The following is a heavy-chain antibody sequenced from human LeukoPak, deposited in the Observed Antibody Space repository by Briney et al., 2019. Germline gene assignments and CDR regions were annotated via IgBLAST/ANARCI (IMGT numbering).Heavy chain of an antibody. CDR1: GASVSSSH. D-gene: IGHD5-24*01. J-gene: IGHJ4*02. CDR2: LSYTGKT. V-gene: IGHV4-59*02. CDR3: SEGYFEPFDH. Sequence: PSETLSLTCLVSGASVSSSHWNWIRQLPGKGLEWIGCLSYTGKTDYNPSLTSRVTISLDTSKNQVSPKLTSLTAADTAVYYCSEGYFEPFDHWGQGTLVTVSS.